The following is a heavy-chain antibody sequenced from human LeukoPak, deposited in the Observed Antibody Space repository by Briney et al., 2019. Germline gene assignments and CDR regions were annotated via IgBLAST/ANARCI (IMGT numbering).Heavy chain of an antibody. CDR3: AKDYGYYDSSGYYYDGSDY. CDR1: GFTFSSYG. CDR2: ISYDGSNK. D-gene: IGHD3-22*01. J-gene: IGHJ4*02. Sequence: GGSLRLSCAASGFTFSSYGMHWVRQAPGKGLEWVAVISYDGSNKYYADSVKGRFTISRDNSKNTLYLQMNSLRAEDTAVYYCAKDYGYYDSSGYYYDGSDYWGQGTLVTVSS. V-gene: IGHV3-30*18.